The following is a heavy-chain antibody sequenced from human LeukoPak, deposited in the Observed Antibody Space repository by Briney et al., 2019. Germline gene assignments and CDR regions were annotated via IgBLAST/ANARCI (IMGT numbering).Heavy chain of an antibody. CDR3: ARSSYSSSSSV. CDR1: GFTFSGFW. Sequence: GGSLRLSCAVSGFTFSGFWMSWSRKAPGKGLEWVASINSDGSEGYYADVVKGRFTISRDNAKNSLYLQINSLRAEDTTVYYCARSSYSSSSSVWGQGTMVTVSS. CDR2: INSDGSEG. V-gene: IGHV3-7*03. J-gene: IGHJ3*01. D-gene: IGHD6-6*01.